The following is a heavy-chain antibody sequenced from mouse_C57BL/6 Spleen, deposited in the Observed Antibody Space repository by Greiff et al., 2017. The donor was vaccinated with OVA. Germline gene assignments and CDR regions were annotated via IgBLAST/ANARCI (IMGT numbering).Heavy chain of an antibody. CDR3: AKTAQAFYAMDY. CDR2: INPSSGYT. Sequence: VQLVESGAELAKPGASVNLSCKASGYTLSSYWMHWVKTRPGQGLEWIGYINPSSGYTKYNQKFKDKATLTADKSSSTAYMQLSSLTYEDSAVYYCAKTAQAFYAMDYWGQGTSVTVSS. J-gene: IGHJ4*01. V-gene: IGHV1-7*01. D-gene: IGHD3-2*02. CDR1: GYTLSSYW.